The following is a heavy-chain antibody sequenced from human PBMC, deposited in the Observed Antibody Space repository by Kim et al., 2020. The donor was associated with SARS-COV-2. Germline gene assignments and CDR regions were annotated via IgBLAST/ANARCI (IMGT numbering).Heavy chain of an antibody. Sequence: GGSLRLSCVASGFTFANYAMSWGRQAPGKGLEWVSAISGCGDRTKYPASVKARFTMSRDNSRDMLFLHMISLRAEDTAVCYCATQYCISSSCYLSVFDCWGRGLLVSLS. D-gene: IGHD2-2*01. CDR1: GFTFANYA. V-gene: IGHV3-23*01. CDR3: ATQYCISSSCYLSVFDC. CDR2: ISGCGDRT. J-gene: IGHJ4*02.